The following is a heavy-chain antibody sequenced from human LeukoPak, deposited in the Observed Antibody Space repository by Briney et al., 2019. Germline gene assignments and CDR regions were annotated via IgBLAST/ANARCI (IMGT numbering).Heavy chain of an antibody. CDR3: AREAVAGVFDY. Sequence: GGSLRLSCEASGFTFSSYAMHWVRQARGKGLEWVAVIWYDGSNKYYVDSVKGRFTISRDNSKNTLYLQMNSLKAEDTAVYYCAREAVAGVFDYWGQGTLVTVSS. D-gene: IGHD6-19*01. CDR2: IWYDGSNK. J-gene: IGHJ4*02. V-gene: IGHV3-33*01. CDR1: GFTFSSYA.